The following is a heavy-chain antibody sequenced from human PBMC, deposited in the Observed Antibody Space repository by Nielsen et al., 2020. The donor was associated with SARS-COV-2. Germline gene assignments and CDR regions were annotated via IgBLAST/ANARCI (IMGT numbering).Heavy chain of an antibody. V-gene: IGHV1-2*06. J-gene: IGHJ3*02. CDR2: INPNSGGT. CDR3: ARYGAFDI. D-gene: IGHD3-10*01. CDR1: GGTFSSYA. Sequence: ASVKVSCKASGGTFSSYAISWVRQAPGQGLEWMGRINPNSGGTNYAQKFQGRVTMTRDTSISTAYMELSRLRSDDTAVYYCARYGAFDIWGQGTMVTVSS.